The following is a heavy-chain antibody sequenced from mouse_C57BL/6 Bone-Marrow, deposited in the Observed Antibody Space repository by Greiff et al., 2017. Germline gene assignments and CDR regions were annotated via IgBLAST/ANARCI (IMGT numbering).Heavy chain of an antibody. V-gene: IGHV1-72*01. CDR3: AHGNYFYWYFAV. D-gene: IGHD2-1*01. CDR1: GYTFTSYW. Sequence: VQLQQPGAELVKPGASVKLSCKASGYTFTSYWMHWVKQRPGRGLEWIGRIAPNSGGTKYNEKVKSKATLTVDKPSSTAYRQLSSLTSEDSAVYYCAHGNYFYWYFAVWGTGTTVTVSS. J-gene: IGHJ1*03. CDR2: IAPNSGGT.